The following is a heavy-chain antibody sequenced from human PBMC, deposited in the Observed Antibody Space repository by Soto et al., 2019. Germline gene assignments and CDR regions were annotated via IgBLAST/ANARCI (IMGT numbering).Heavy chain of an antibody. CDR1: GFTFYRYT. CDR2: IVGDDGSI. CDR3: AKDKEVDGVWDFDY. V-gene: IGHV3-23*01. Sequence: GGSLRLSCAASGFTFYRYTMSWVRQAPGKGLEWVSSIVGDDGSIHYADSVKGWFTISRDNSINTLYLQMNSLRADDTAVYYCAKDKEVDGVWDFDYWGQGTVVTVSS. J-gene: IGHJ4*02. D-gene: IGHD4-17*01.